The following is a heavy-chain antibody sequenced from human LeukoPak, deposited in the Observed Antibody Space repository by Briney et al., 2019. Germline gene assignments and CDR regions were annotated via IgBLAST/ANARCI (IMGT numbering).Heavy chain of an antibody. J-gene: IGHJ4*02. CDR1: GYTFTIYD. D-gene: IGHD7-27*01. CDR2: MSPNSGNT. V-gene: IGHV1-8*01. Sequence: ASVTVSCTASGYTFTIYDINWVRQATGQGLEWMGWMSPNSGNTGYAQKFQGRVTMTRDTSIGTAYLELSSLKSEDTAVHYCARTPPNWGADYWGQGTLVTVSS. CDR3: ARTPPNWGADY.